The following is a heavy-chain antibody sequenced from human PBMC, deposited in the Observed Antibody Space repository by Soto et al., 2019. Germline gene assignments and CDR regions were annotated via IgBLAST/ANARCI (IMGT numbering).Heavy chain of an antibody. D-gene: IGHD6-13*01. CDR1: GGTFSSYA. CDR3: ARAEDEAAAGTFPLNY. CDR2: IIPIFGTA. Sequence: QMQLVQCGAEVKKPGSSVKVSCKASGGTFSSYAISWVRQAPGQGLEWMGGIIPIFGTANYAQKFQGRVTITADESTSTAYMELSSLRSEDTAVYYCARAEDEAAAGTFPLNYWGQGTLVTVSS. V-gene: IGHV1-69*01. J-gene: IGHJ4*02.